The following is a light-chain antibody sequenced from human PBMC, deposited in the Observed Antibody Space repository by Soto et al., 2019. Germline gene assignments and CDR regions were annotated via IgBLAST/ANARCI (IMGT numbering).Light chain of an antibody. CDR2: DVT. J-gene: IGLJ3*02. CDR1: SSDVGTYNY. CDR3: CSYAGSSLWV. Sequence: QSALTQPRSVSESPGQSVTISCTGTSSDVGTYNYVSWYQQHPGKAPKLVIYDVTKRPSGVPDRFSGSKSGNTASLTISGLQAEDEADYYCCSYAGSSLWVFGGGTKLTVL. V-gene: IGLV2-11*01.